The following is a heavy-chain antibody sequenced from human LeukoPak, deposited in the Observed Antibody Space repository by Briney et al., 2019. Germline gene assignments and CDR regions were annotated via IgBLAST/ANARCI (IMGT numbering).Heavy chain of an antibody. J-gene: IGHJ3*02. Sequence: SETLSLTCTVSGGSISTYYWSWIRQPPGKGLEWIAYIDYRGSTTYNPSLKSRVTISLDTSKKQFSLKLSSVTAADTAVYYCARRGVVVAGIERVDAFDIWGLGTMVTVSS. CDR2: IDYRGST. D-gene: IGHD6-19*01. CDR3: ARRGVVVAGIERVDAFDI. V-gene: IGHV4-59*12. CDR1: GGSISTYY.